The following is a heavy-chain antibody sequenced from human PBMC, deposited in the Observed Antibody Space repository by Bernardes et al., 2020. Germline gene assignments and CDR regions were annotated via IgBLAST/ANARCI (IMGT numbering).Heavy chain of an antibody. Sequence: SHTLSLTCDISGDSVSSNRAAWNWIRQSPSRGLEWLGRTYYRSKSKWSRDYATSFKSRITINPDTSKNQFSLHLNSVTPEDTAVYYCERLGTSGSESYYRHFDSWGQGTLVTVSP. CDR1: GDSVSSNRAA. CDR2: TYYRSKSKWSR. CDR3: ERLGTSGSESYYRHFDS. D-gene: IGHD3-10*01. J-gene: IGHJ4*02. V-gene: IGHV6-1*01.